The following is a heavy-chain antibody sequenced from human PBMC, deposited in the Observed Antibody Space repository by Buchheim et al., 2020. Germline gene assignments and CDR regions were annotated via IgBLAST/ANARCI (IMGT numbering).Heavy chain of an antibody. CDR3: ARVNTAMVTVDY. V-gene: IGHV4-30-4*08. CDR2: IYGSGST. Sequence: QVQLQESGPGLVKPSQTLSLTCTVSGGSISSVGSYWGWIRQPPGKGLEYIGYIYGSGSTYNNPSLQRRITMSVDTSKNQFSLKLSSVTAADTAIYYCARVNTAMVTVDYWGPGTL. CDR1: GGSISSVGSY. J-gene: IGHJ4*02. D-gene: IGHD5-18*01.